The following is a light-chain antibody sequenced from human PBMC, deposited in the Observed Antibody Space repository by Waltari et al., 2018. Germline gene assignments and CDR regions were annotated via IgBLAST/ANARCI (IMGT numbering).Light chain of an antibody. CDR1: QSVLYSSNNKNY. Sequence: DIVMTQSPDSLAVSLGERATINCKSSQSVLYSSNNKNYLAWYQQKPGQPPKLLIYWASTRESWVPDRFSGSGSGTDFTLTISSLQAEDVAVYYCQQYYRIPLIFGQGTRLEIK. CDR2: WAS. V-gene: IGKV4-1*01. CDR3: QQYYRIPLI. J-gene: IGKJ5*01.